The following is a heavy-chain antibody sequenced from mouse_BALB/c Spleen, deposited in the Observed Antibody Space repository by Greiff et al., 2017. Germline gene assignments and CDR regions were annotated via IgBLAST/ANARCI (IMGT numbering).Heavy chain of an antibody. V-gene: IGHV6-6*02. CDR1: GFTFSNYW. CDR2: IRLKSNNYAT. CDR3: TRDKAMDY. J-gene: IGHJ4*01. Sequence: EVKVEESGGGLVQPGGSMKLSCVASGFTFSNYWMNWVRQSPEKGLEWVAEIRLKSNNYATHYAESVKGRFTISRDDSKSSVYLQMNNLRAEDTGIYYCTRDKAMDYWGQGTSVTVSS.